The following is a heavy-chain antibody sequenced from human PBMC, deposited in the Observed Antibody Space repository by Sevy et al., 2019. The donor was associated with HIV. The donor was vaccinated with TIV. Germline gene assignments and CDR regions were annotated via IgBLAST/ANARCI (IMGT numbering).Heavy chain of an antibody. CDR3: ARVLYQGLSWFDP. CDR2: IYHTGST. V-gene: IGHV4-30-2*01. J-gene: IGHJ5*02. Sequence: SDTLSLTCAVSGGSISSGDYSWSWIRQPPGKGLEWIGYIYHTGSTYYNPSLKSRVTISVDRSNNQFSLKLTSLTAADTAVYYCARVLYQGLSWFDPWGQGTLVTVSS. CDR1: GGSISSGDYS. D-gene: IGHD3-16*02.